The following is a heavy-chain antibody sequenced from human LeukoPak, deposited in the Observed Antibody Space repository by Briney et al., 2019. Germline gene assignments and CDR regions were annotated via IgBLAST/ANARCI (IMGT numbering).Heavy chain of an antibody. V-gene: IGHV3-64*01. J-gene: IGHJ5*02. CDR3: AKDSYGASGPGGDGWFDP. Sequence: PGGSLRLSCAASGFTFSSYAMHWVRQAPGKGLEYVSAISSNGGSTYYASSVKGRFTVSRDNSKNTLYLQMNSLRAEDTAVYYCAKDSYGASGPGGDGWFDPWGQGTLVTVSS. CDR1: GFTFSSYA. CDR2: ISSNGGST. D-gene: IGHD4-17*01.